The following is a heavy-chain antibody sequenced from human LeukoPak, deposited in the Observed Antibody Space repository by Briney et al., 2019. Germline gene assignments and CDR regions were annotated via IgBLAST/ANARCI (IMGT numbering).Heavy chain of an antibody. D-gene: IGHD3-22*01. Sequence: SGPTLVKPTQTLTLTCTFSGFSLSTSGVGVGWIRQPPGKALEWLALIHWDDDKRYSPSLKSRLTITKDTSKNQVVLTMTNMDPVDTATYYCAHTYSSGYSLYFDYWGQGTLVTVSS. CDR3: AHTYSSGYSLYFDY. CDR1: GFSLSTSGVG. CDR2: IHWDDDK. V-gene: IGHV2-5*02. J-gene: IGHJ4*02.